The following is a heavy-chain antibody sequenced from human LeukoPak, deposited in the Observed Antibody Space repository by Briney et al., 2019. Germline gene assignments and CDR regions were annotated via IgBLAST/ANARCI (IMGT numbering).Heavy chain of an antibody. CDR2: ISYDGSNK. J-gene: IGHJ6*04. CDR1: GFTFSSYG. Sequence: PGGSLRLSCAASGFTFSSYGMHWVRQAPGKGLEWVAVISYDGSNKYYADSVKGRFTISRDNSKNTLYLQMNSLRAEDTAVYYCAKDKARYGMDVWGKGTTVTVSS. CDR3: AKDKARYGMDV. V-gene: IGHV3-30*18.